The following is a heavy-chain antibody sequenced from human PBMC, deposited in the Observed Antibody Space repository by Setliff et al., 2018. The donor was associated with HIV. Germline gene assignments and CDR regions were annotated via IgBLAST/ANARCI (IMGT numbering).Heavy chain of an antibody. Sequence: SETLSLTCTVSGVSGGSINNYQWSWIRQPPGKGLEWIGYIYTSGSSNYKPSLKSRVTISGDTSKRQFSLKMSSVTAADTAVYYCARGETGDILTGYFDYWCQGTLVTVSS. D-gene: IGHD3-9*01. V-gene: IGHV4-4*08. J-gene: IGHJ4*02. CDR1: GGSINNYQ. CDR2: IYTSGSS. CDR3: ARGETGDILTGYFDY.